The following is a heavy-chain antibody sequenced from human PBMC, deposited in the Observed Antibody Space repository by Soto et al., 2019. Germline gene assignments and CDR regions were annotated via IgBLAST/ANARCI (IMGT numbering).Heavy chain of an antibody. V-gene: IGHV3-74*03. CDR2: INSEGTTT. CDR3: GRAPGGTGIVDY. D-gene: IGHD7-27*01. J-gene: IGHJ4*02. CDR1: GFTFSSYE. Sequence: LRLSCAASGFTFSSYEMNWVRQAPGKGLEWVSRINSEGTTTTYADSVKGRFTISRDNAKNTLYLQMNSLRAEDAAVYYCGRAPGGTGIVDYWGQGSLVTVSS.